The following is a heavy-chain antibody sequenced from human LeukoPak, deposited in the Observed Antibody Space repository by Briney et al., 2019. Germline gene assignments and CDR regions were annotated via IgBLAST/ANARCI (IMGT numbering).Heavy chain of an antibody. CDR1: GFTVSSNY. CDR3: ARVTHDSGSYSYYFDY. Sequence: GGSLRLSCAASGFTVSSNYMSWVRQAPGKGLEWVSVIYSGGSTYYADSVKGRFTISRDNSKNTLYLQMNSLRAEDTAVYYCARVTHDSGSYSYYFDYWGQGTLVTVSS. J-gene: IGHJ4*02. V-gene: IGHV3-66*01. D-gene: IGHD3-10*01. CDR2: IYSGGST.